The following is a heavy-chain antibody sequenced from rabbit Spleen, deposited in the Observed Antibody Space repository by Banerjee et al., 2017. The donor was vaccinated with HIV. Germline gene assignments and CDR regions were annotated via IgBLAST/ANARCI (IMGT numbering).Heavy chain of an antibody. D-gene: IGHD8-1*01. CDR2: IDTGSSGFT. CDR3: ARDTGSSFSSYGMDL. J-gene: IGHJ6*01. CDR1: GVSFSGDSY. V-gene: IGHV1S45*01. Sequence: QEQLEESGGGLVKPEGSLTLTCIASGVSFSGDSYMCWVRQAPGKGLEWIACIDTGSSGFTYSATWAKGRFTCSKTSSTTVTLQMTSLTVADTATYFCARDTGSSFSSYGMDLWGQGTLVTVS.